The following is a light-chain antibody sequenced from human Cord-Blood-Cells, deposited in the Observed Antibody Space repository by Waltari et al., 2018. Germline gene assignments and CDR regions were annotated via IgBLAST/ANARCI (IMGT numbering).Light chain of an antibody. Sequence: QSALTQPASVSGSPGQSITLSCTGTSRDVGGYNYSSWYQQHPGKAPKLMIYDVSKRPSGVSNRFSGSKSGNTASLTISGLQAEDEADYYCSSYTSSSTWVFGGGTKLTVL. CDR1: SRDVGGYNY. V-gene: IGLV2-14*01. CDR3: SSYTSSSTWV. CDR2: DVS. J-gene: IGLJ3*02.